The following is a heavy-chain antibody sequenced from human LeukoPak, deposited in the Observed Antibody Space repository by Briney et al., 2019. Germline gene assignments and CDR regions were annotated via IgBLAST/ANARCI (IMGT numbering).Heavy chain of an antibody. CDR2: ISHDGSNI. CDR3: AKDPYRVVVATGNYLDP. Sequence: PGRSLRLSCAASGFTFSSYGMHWVRQAPGKGLEWVAVISHDGSNIYYGDSVKGRFSISRDNSKSTLYLQMNSLRVEDTAVYYCAKDPYRVVVATGNYLDPWGQGTLVTVSS. D-gene: IGHD2-15*01. V-gene: IGHV3-30*18. CDR1: GFTFSSYG. J-gene: IGHJ5*02.